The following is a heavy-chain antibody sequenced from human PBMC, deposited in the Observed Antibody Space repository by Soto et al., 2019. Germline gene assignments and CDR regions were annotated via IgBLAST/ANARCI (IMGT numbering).Heavy chain of an antibody. J-gene: IGHJ1*01. V-gene: IGHV1-24*01. CDR3: ATRGWPRGEY. D-gene: IGHD3-10*01. CDR1: GYTLTELS. CDR2: FDPEDGET. Sequence: ASVKVFFKVSGYTLTELSMHWVRQAPGKWLEWMGGFDPEDGETIYAHKFQGRVTMNEDTSPDTAYMELSSLRSEDTAVYYCATRGWPRGEYWGQCAMVTVSS.